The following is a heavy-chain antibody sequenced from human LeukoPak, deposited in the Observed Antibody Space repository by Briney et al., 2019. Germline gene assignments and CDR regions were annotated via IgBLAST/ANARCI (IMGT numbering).Heavy chain of an antibody. CDR1: RFTFSSYW. D-gene: IGHD1-26*01. CDR3: ARFAYTGGFKFDY. V-gene: IGHV3-7*01. J-gene: IGHJ4*02. CDR2: IKQDGSEK. Sequence: GGSLRLSCAASRFTFSSYWMSWVRLAPGKGLEWVANIKQDGSEKYYVDSVKGRFTISRDNAKNSVYLEMNSLRAEDTAIYYCARFAYTGGFKFDYWGQGTLVTVSS.